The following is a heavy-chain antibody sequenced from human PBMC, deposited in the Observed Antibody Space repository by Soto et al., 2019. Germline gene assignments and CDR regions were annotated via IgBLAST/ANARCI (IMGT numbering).Heavy chain of an antibody. D-gene: IGHD7-27*01. J-gene: IGHJ5*02. CDR2: ISYDGTNK. V-gene: IGHV3-30-3*01. Sequence: QVQLVESGGGVVQPGRSLRLSCAASGFSFSISPMHWVRQAPGKGPEWVALISYDGTNKFYADSVKGRFTISRDNSKSTLYLQVDSLRPEDAAVYYSARDPKTSGGQHWAFTYCASWGQGTLVTVSS. CDR3: ARDPKTSGGQHWAFTYCAS. CDR1: GFSFSISP.